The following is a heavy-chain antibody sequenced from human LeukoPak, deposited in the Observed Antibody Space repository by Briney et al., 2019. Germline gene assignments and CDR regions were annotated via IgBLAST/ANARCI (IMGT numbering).Heavy chain of an antibody. V-gene: IGHV4-39*07. J-gene: IGHJ6*03. CDR2: IYYSGST. CDR1: GGSISSSSYY. Sequence: KPSETLSLTCTVSGGSISSSSYYWGWIRQPPGKGLEWIGSIYYSGSTYYNPSLKSRVTMSVDTSKNQFSLKLTSVTAADTAVYYCARDAMVRGLIEGGRWEENNYYYMDVWGKGTTVTISS. D-gene: IGHD3-10*01. CDR3: ARDAMVRGLIEGGRWEENNYYYMDV.